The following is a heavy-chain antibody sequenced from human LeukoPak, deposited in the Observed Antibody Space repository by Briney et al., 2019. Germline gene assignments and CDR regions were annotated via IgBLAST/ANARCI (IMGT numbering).Heavy chain of an antibody. J-gene: IGHJ4*02. D-gene: IGHD1-26*01. Sequence: PGGSLRLSCAAPGLTFSDYYMSWVRQTPGRGLECVSYISSSGSNIYYADSVKGRFTISRDNAKSSLYLQMNSLRVEDTAVYYCARGHLELVYWGQGTQVTVSS. V-gene: IGHV3-11*01. CDR3: ARGHLELVY. CDR2: ISSSGSNI. CDR1: GLTFSDYY.